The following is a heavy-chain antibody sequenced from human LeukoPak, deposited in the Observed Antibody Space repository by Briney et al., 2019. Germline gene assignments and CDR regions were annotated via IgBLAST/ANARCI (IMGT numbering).Heavy chain of an antibody. J-gene: IGHJ4*02. CDR1: GFIFSTYG. V-gene: IGHV3-30*02. Sequence: GGSLRLSCAASGFIFSTYGMHWVRQAPGKGLEWVAYISYDGSRKNYADSVKGRFTISRDNSKNTLFLQMNSLKAEDTAVYYCAKKLIGNVDYFDYWGQGTLVTVPS. CDR3: AKKLIGNVDYFDY. D-gene: IGHD3-22*01. CDR2: ISYDGSRK.